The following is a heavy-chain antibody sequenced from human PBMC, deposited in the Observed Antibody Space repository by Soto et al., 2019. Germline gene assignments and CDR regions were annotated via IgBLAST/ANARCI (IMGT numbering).Heavy chain of an antibody. V-gene: IGHV1-46*03. CDR3: SRDGPAGHLDY. CDR2: INPSGGST. Sequence: ASVKVSCKASGYTFTSYGISWVRQAPGQGLEWMGIINPSGGSTNYAQKFQGRVTMTRDTSTSTVYMELSSLRSEDTAVYYCSRDGPAGHLDYWGQGTQVTVSS. D-gene: IGHD6-13*01. CDR1: GYTFTSYG. J-gene: IGHJ4*02.